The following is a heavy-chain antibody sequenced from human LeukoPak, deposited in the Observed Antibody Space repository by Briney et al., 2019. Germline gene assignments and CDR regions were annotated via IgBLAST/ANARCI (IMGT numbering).Heavy chain of an antibody. D-gene: IGHD3-3*01. CDR1: GFTFSSYA. CDR2: ISGSGVTT. CDR3: ARDPYDFWSGYYGNFDY. J-gene: IGHJ4*02. Sequence: PGGSLRLSCEASGFTFSSYAMSWVRQAPGKGLEWVSAISGSGVTTHYAGSVKGRFSISRDNSKNTLYLQMNSLRDEDTAVYYCARDPYDFWSGYYGNFDYWGQGTLVTVSS. V-gene: IGHV3-23*01.